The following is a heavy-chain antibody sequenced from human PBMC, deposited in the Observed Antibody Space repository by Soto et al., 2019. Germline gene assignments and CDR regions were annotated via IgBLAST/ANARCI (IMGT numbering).Heavy chain of an antibody. Sequence: PSETLSLTCTVSGGSISSSSYYWGWIRQPPGKGLEWIGSIYYSGSTYYNPSLKSRVTISVDTSRNQFSLKLSSVTAADTAVYYCARVVGVYSDYYYYGMDVWGQGTTVTVSS. J-gene: IGHJ6*02. V-gene: IGHV4-39*01. CDR2: IYYSGST. CDR3: ARVVGVYSDYYYYGMDV. D-gene: IGHD5-18*01. CDR1: GGSISSSSYY.